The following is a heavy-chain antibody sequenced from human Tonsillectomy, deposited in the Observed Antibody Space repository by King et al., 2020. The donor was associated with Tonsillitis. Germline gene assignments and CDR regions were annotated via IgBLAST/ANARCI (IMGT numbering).Heavy chain of an antibody. V-gene: IGHV3-30-3*01. D-gene: IGHD4-17*01. J-gene: IGHJ4*02. CDR1: GFTFSNYA. CDR3: ARDLGDYAFDY. CDR2: MSHDGSDK. Sequence: VQLVESGGGVVQPGRSLRLSCAASGFTFSNYAMHWVRQAPGRGLEWVTVMSHDGSDKYYADSVKGRFTISGDNSKNRLFLQMNSLSTEDTAVYYCARDLGDYAFDYWGQGTLVTVSS.